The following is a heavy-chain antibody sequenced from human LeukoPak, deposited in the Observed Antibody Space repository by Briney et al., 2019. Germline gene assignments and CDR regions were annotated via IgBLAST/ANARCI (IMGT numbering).Heavy chain of an antibody. V-gene: IGHV3-48*01. CDR3: AIERSSTEAPSLSY. CDR1: GFTFSSYG. Sequence: SGGSLRLSCAASGFTFSSYGMNWVRQAPGKGLEWISYISSGGATTYYADSVKGRFTISRDNAENSLYLQMNSLRGEDTAEYYCAIERSSTEAPSLSYWGQGTLVTVSS. J-gene: IGHJ4*02. D-gene: IGHD6-13*01. CDR2: ISSGGATT.